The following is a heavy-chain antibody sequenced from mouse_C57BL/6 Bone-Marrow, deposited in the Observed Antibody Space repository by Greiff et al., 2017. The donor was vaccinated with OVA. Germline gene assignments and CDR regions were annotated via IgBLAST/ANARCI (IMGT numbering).Heavy chain of an antibody. CDR1: GYTFTSYW. Sequence: QVQLQQPGAELVKPGASVKLSCKASGYTFTSYWMHWVKQRPGQGLEWIGMIHPNSGSTNYNEKFKSKATLTVDKSSSTAYMQLSSLTSEDSAVYYCARSDGYYLDYWGWGQGTTLTVSS. V-gene: IGHV1-64*01. CDR3: ARSDGYYLDYWG. D-gene: IGHD2-3*01. J-gene: IGHJ2*01. CDR2: IHPNSGST.